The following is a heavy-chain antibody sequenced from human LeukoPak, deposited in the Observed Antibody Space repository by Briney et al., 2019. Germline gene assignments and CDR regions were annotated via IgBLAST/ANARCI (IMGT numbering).Heavy chain of an antibody. Sequence: GGSLRLSCAASGFTFNNYAMHWVRQAPGKGLEWVALIWYDGTHKYYADSVKGRFTISRDNSKNTLYLQMNSLRAEDTAVYYCARVPDYGGNVPFDYWGQGTLVTVSS. CDR3: ARVPDYGGNVPFDY. CDR1: GFTFNNYA. V-gene: IGHV3-33*01. D-gene: IGHD4-23*01. J-gene: IGHJ4*02. CDR2: IWYDGTHK.